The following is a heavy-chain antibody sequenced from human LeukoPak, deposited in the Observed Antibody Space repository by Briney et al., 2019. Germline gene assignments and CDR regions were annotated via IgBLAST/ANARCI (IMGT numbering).Heavy chain of an antibody. Sequence: PSETLSLTCAVYGGSFSGYYWSWIRQPPGEGMEWIGEINHSGSTNYNPSLKSRVTISVDTSKNQFSLKLSSVTAADTAVYYCASLPAATTPFDYWGQGTLVTVSS. D-gene: IGHD2-2*01. CDR1: GGSFSGYY. CDR2: INHSGST. CDR3: ASLPAATTPFDY. J-gene: IGHJ4*02. V-gene: IGHV4-34*01.